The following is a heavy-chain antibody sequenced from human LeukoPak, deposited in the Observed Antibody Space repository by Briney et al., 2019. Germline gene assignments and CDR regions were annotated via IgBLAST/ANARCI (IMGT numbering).Heavy chain of an antibody. V-gene: IGHV3-7*01. CDR2: IKQDGSEQ. D-gene: IGHD6-19*01. Sequence: GGSLRLSCAASGFTFSHFFMNWVRQAPGKGLEWVANIKQDGSEQNYDDSVKGRFTISRNNAQNSLYLHMDSLRAEDTAVYYCARGAYSSGWAYFDHWGQGTLVTVSS. CDR1: GFTFSHFF. CDR3: ARGAYSSGWAYFDH. J-gene: IGHJ4*02.